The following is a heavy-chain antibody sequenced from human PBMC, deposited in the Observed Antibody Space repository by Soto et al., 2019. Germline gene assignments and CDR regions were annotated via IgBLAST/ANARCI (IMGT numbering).Heavy chain of an antibody. CDR3: AGRSGSSDY. Sequence: GGSLRLSCAASGFTFSNYTMHWVRQAPGKGLEWVALISYDEIDKYFADAVKGRFTISRDNSKNTLYLQMDSLRAEDTAVYYCAGRSGSSDYWGRGTLVT. V-gene: IGHV3-30*04. J-gene: IGHJ4*02. CDR2: ISYDEIDK. CDR1: GFTFSNYT. D-gene: IGHD3-10*01.